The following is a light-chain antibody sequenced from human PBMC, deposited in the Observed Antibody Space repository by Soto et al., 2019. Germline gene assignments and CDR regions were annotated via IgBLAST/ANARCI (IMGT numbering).Light chain of an antibody. CDR3: QQYNNWPPLT. Sequence: EIVMTQSPATLSVSPGERATLSCRVSQSVSSNLAWYQQKPGQAPRLLIYGASTRATGIPARFSGSGSGTEFTLTISSLPSEDFAVYYCQQYNNWPPLTFGGGTKVEIK. CDR2: GAS. J-gene: IGKJ4*01. V-gene: IGKV3-15*01. CDR1: QSVSSN.